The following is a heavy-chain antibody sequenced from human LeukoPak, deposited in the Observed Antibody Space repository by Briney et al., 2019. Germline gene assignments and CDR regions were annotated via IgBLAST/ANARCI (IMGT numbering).Heavy chain of an antibody. D-gene: IGHD1-26*01. CDR3: ARDGELYSGSKGLFDI. Sequence: ASVKVSCEASGYTFTSYDINWVRQATGQGLEWMGWISAYNGNTNIAQKLQARVTMTTDTSTSTAYMELRSLRSDDTAVYYCARDGELYSGSKGLFDIWAKGHWSPSLQ. CDR2: ISAYNGNT. CDR1: GYTFTSYD. J-gene: IGHJ3*02. V-gene: IGHV1-18*01.